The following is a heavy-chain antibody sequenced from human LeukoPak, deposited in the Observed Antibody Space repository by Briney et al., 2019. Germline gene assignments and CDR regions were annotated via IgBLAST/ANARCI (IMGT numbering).Heavy chain of an antibody. V-gene: IGHV3-33*01. CDR1: GFTFSNHG. D-gene: IGHD3-10*01. CDR2: IWYDGSNK. J-gene: IGHJ6*02. Sequence: PGRSLRLSWAAFGFTFSNHGMHWVRQDPGEGPEWVALIWYDGSNKYYGDSVKGRFTISRDHSKNTLYLQMHSLRAEDTAVYYCARDGSAMVREDTTRYYYGMDVWGQGTTVTVSS. CDR3: ARDGSAMVREDTTRYYYGMDV.